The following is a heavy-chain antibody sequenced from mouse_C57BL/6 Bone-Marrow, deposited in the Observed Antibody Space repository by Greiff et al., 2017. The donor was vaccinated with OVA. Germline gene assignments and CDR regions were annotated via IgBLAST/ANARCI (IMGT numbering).Heavy chain of an antibody. CDR3: ARTVWLLRGDWYFDV. D-gene: IGHD2-3*01. CDR2: ISSGGSYT. V-gene: IGHV5-6*01. CDR1: GFTFSSYG. J-gene: IGHJ1*03. Sequence: EVQLQESGGDLVKPGGSLKLSCAASGFTFSSYGMSWVRQTPDKRLEWVATISSGGSYTYYPDSVKGRFTISRDNAKNTLYLQMSSLKSEDTAMYYCARTVWLLRGDWYFDVWGTGTTVTVSS.